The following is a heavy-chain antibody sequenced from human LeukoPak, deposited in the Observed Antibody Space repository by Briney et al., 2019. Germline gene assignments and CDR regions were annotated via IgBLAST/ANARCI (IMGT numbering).Heavy chain of an antibody. J-gene: IGHJ6*02. CDR1: GYTFTSYG. CDR3: ARDPGITTTPGYYGMDV. CDR2: ISAYNGNT. V-gene: IGHV1-18*01. Sequence: ASVKVSCKASGYTFTSYGISWVRQAPGQGLEWMGWISAYNGNTNYAQKLQGRVTMTTDTSTSTAYMELRGLRSDDTAVYYCARDPGITTTPGYYGMDVWGQGTTVTVSS. D-gene: IGHD3-10*01.